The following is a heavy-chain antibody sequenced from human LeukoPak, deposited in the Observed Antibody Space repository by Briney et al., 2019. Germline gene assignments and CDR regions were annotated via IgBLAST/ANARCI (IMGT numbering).Heavy chain of an antibody. Sequence: ASVRVSCKASGYTFTNFGITWVRQAPGQGLEWMGWIAPYNGDTHYTQSLQDRVTMTTGTSTSTAYMELRSLRSDDTAVYYCASRNYYDTTGYYQFYFDYWGQGTLVTVSS. CDR1: GYTFTNFG. J-gene: IGHJ4*02. CDR3: ASRNYYDTTGYYQFYFDY. V-gene: IGHV1-18*01. CDR2: IAPYNGDT. D-gene: IGHD3-22*01.